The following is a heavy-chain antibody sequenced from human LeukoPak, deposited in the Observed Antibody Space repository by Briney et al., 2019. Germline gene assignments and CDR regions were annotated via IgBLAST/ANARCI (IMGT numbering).Heavy chain of an antibody. D-gene: IGHD2-2*02. J-gene: IGHJ4*02. CDR2: ISAYNGNT. Sequence: ASVKVSCKASGYTFTSYGISRVRQAPGQGLEWMGWISAYNGNTNYAQKLQGRVTMTTDTSTSTAYMELRSLRSDDTAVYYCARDGGYCSSTSCYTANDYWGQGTLVTVSS. CDR3: ARDGGYCSSTSCYTANDY. CDR1: GYTFTSYG. V-gene: IGHV1-18*01.